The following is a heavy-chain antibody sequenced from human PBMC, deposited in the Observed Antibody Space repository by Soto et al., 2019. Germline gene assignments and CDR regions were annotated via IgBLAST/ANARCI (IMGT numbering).Heavy chain of an antibody. CDR3: ARSYRRYCSGGSCYSYYYYYMNV. J-gene: IGHJ6*03. CDR1: GGSISSYY. CDR2: IYYSGST. V-gene: IGHV4-59*01. Sequence: SETLSLTCTVSGGSISSYYWSWIRQPPGKGLEWIGYIYYSGSTNYNPSLKSRVTISVDTSKNQFSLKLSSVTAADTAVYYCARSYRRYCSGGSCYSYYYYYMNVWGKGTTVTVSS. D-gene: IGHD2-15*01.